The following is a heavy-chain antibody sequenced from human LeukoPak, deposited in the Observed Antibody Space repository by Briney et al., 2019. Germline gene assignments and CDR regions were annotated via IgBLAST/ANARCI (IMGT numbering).Heavy chain of an antibody. J-gene: IGHJ4*02. D-gene: IGHD3-22*01. Sequence: ASVKVSCKASGYTFTSYYMHWVRQAPGQGLEWMGWINTNTGNPTYAQGFTGRFVFSLDTSVSTAYLQISSLKAEDTAVYYCAREGSYYDSSGPDYWGQGTLVTVSS. CDR2: INTNTGNP. CDR1: GYTFTSYY. CDR3: AREGSYYDSSGPDY. V-gene: IGHV7-4-1*02.